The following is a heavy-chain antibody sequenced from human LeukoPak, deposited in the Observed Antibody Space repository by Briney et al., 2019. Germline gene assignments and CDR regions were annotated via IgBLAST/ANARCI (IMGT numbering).Heavy chain of an antibody. CDR1: GDSVSSNSAA. Sequence: SQTLSLTCAISGDSVSSNSAAWNWIRQSPSRGLEWLGRTYYRSKWYNDYAVSVKSRITINPDTSKNQFSLQLNSVTPEDTAVYYCARVQWAGMGSSWYYFDYWGQGTLVTVSS. CDR3: ARVQWAGMGSSWYYFDY. V-gene: IGHV6-1*01. D-gene: IGHD6-13*01. J-gene: IGHJ4*02. CDR2: TYYRSKWYN.